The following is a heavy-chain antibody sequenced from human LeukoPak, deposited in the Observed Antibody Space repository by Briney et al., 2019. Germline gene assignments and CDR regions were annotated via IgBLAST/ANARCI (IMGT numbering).Heavy chain of an antibody. V-gene: IGHV1-69*05. Sequence: SVKVSCKASGGTFSSYAISWVRQAPGQGLEWMGRIIPIFGTANYAQKFQGRVTITTDESTSTAYMELNSLRSEDTAVYYCARAPLPGYSSSWYGSVYWGQGTLVTVSS. CDR1: GGTFSSYA. CDR2: IIPIFGTA. D-gene: IGHD6-13*01. J-gene: IGHJ4*02. CDR3: ARAPLPGYSSSWYGSVY.